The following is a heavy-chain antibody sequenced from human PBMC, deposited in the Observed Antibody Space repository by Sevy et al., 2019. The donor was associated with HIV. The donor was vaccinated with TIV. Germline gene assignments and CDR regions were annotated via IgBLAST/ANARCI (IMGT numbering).Heavy chain of an antibody. Sequence: SETLSLTCAVYGGSFSGYYWSWIRQPPGKGLEWIGEINHSGSANYNPSLKSRVTISVDTSKNQFSLKLSSVTAADTAMYYCARARYGSGTYLFDYWGRGTLVTVSS. CDR1: GGSFSGYY. V-gene: IGHV4-34*01. CDR2: INHSGSA. D-gene: IGHD3-10*01. J-gene: IGHJ4*02. CDR3: ARARYGSGTYLFDY.